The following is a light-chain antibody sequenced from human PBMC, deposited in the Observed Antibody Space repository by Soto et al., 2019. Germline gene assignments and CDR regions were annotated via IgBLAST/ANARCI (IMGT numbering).Light chain of an antibody. CDR3: QQTYSFPRT. J-gene: IGKJ1*01. CDR2: AAS. Sequence: DIEMTQSPSSVSASVGDIFTITCRASQDISSWLAWYQQKPGKAPNLLIYAASSLQSGVPSRFSGSGSGTDFTLTINSLQPEDIATYYCQQTYSFPRTFGQGTKVDIK. CDR1: QDISSW. V-gene: IGKV1-12*01.